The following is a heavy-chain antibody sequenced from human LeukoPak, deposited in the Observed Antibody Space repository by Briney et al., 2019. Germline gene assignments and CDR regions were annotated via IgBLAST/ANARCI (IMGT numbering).Heavy chain of an antibody. D-gene: IGHD1-26*01. CDR1: GYTLTELS. Sequence: ASVKVSCKVSGYTLTELSMHWVRQAPGKGLEWMGGFDPEDGETIYAQKFQGRVTMTEDTSTDTAYMELSSLRSEDTAVYYCATYTLVGATENYWGQGTLVTVS. CDR2: FDPEDGET. CDR3: ATYTLVGATENY. V-gene: IGHV1-24*01. J-gene: IGHJ4*02.